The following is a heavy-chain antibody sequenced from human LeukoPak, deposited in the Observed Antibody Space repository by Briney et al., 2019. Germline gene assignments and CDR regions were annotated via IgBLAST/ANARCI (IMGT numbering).Heavy chain of an antibody. V-gene: IGHV3-21*01. CDR3: ARDGITIFGVVIPPGANWFDP. J-gene: IGHJ5*02. D-gene: IGHD3-3*01. CDR1: GFTFSSYS. CDR2: ISSSSSYI. Sequence: GGSLRLSCAASGFTFSSYSMNWVRQAPGKGLEWVSSISSSSSYIYYADSVKDRFTISRDNAKNSLYLQMNSLRAEDTAVYYCARDGITIFGVVIPPGANWFDPWGQGTLVTVSS.